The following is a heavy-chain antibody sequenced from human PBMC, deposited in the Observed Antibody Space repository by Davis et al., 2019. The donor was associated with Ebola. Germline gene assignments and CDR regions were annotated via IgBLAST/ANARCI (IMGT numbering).Heavy chain of an antibody. CDR2: IYYSGST. J-gene: IGHJ2*01. D-gene: IGHD3-22*01. V-gene: IGHV4-30-4*01. Sequence: MPSETLSLTCTVSGGSISSGDYYWSWIRQPPGKGLEWIGYIYYSGSTYYSPSLKSRVTISVDTSKNQFSLKLSSVTAADTAVYYCARARYDSSGYYYVWYFDLWGRGTLVTVSS. CDR3: ARARYDSSGYYYVWYFDL. CDR1: GGSISSGDYY.